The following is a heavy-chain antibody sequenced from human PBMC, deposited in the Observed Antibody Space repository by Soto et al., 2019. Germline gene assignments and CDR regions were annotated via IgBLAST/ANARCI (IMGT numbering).Heavy chain of an antibody. CDR3: AREQYIMNNAFDI. D-gene: IGHD3-16*01. V-gene: IGHV3-11*01. CDR1: GITFSDYY. CDR2: ISSSGSTI. J-gene: IGHJ3*02. Sequence: QVQLVESGGGLVKPGGSLRLSCAASGITFSDYYMSWIRQAPGKGLEWVSYISSSGSTIYYADSVKGRFTISRDNAKNSLYLQMNSPRAEVTAVYYCAREQYIMNNAFDIWGQGTMVTVSS.